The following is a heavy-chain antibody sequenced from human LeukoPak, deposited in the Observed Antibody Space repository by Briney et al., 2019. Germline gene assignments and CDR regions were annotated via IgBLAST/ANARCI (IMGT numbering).Heavy chain of an antibody. Sequence: GGSLKLSCAASGFLFDIYAMSWVRQAPGRGPEWVSAISGTDGSTYYADSVKGRFTIFRDNSRSTLYLQMRSLRVDDSAMYYCAKMGENGESIYYCGQETLVTVSS. CDR3: AKMGENGESIYY. CDR2: ISGTDGST. J-gene: IGHJ4*02. V-gene: IGHV3-23*01. CDR1: GFLFDIYA. D-gene: IGHD3-10*01.